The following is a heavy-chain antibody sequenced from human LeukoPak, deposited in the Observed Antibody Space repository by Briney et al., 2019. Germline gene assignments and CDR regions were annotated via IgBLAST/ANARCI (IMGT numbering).Heavy chain of an antibody. V-gene: IGHV3-7*01. CDR2: IKQDGSEK. CDR1: GFTFSSYW. J-gene: IGHJ4*02. CDR3: ARDRGGDLFDY. Sequence: GGSLRLSCAASGFTFSSYWMSWVRQAPGKGLEWVANIKQDGSEKYYVDSVKGRFTISRDNAKNSLYLQMNSQRDEDTAVYYCARDRGGDLFDYWGQGTLVTVSS. D-gene: IGHD3-16*01.